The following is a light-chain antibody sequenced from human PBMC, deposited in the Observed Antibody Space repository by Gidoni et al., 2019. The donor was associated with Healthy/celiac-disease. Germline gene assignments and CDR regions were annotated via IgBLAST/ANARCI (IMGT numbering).Light chain of an antibody. CDR2: KAS. CDR3: QQYNSYWT. V-gene: IGKV1-5*03. Sequence: DIQMTKSPSTLSASVGDRVTITCRASQSISSWLAWYQQKPGNAPTLLIYKASSLESGVPSRFSGSGSGTEFTLTISSLQPDDFATYYCQQYNSYWTFGQGTKVEIK. CDR1: QSISSW. J-gene: IGKJ1*01.